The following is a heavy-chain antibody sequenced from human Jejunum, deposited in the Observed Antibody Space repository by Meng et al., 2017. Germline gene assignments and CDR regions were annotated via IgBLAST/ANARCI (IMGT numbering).Heavy chain of an antibody. CDR2: INSKNGAT. Sequence: ASVKVSCKASGFTFSDFYIHWVRQAPGQGLEWMGWINSKNGATDYLHKLQGRVTMTRDTSISTAYMELTRLQSDDTAVYYCVRDVTRGGYWGQGTRVTVSS. CDR1: GFTFSDFY. D-gene: IGHD2-2*01. CDR3: VRDVTRGGY. V-gene: IGHV1-2*07. J-gene: IGHJ4*02.